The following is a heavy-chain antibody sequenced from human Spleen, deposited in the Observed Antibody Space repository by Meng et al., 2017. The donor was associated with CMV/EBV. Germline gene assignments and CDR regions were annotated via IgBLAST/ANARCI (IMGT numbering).Heavy chain of an antibody. J-gene: IGHJ4*02. CDR2: ISYSGST. CDR1: GGSISTSSYY. D-gene: IGHD1-26*01. CDR3: ARQSPPAPGTFDY. Sequence: VSGGSISTSSYYWGWIRQPPGRGLEWIGTISYSGSTYYNPSLKSRVTISVDTSKNQFSLKLSSVTAADTAVYYCARQSPPAPGTFDYWGQGTLVTVSS. V-gene: IGHV4-39*01.